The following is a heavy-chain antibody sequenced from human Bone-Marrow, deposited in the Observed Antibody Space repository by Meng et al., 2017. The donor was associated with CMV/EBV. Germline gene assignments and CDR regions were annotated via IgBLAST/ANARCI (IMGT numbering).Heavy chain of an antibody. CDR1: GFTFSSYW. D-gene: IGHD3-3*01. V-gene: IGHV3-66*02. Sequence: GESLKISCAASGFTFSSYWMSWVRQAPGKGLEWVSVIYSGGSTYYADSVKGRFTISRDNSKNTLYLQMNSLRAEDTAVYYCARVSYDFWSGYSAHLHTDYGMDVWGQWTTVTVSS. CDR2: IYSGGST. CDR3: ARVSYDFWSGYSAHLHTDYGMDV. J-gene: IGHJ6*02.